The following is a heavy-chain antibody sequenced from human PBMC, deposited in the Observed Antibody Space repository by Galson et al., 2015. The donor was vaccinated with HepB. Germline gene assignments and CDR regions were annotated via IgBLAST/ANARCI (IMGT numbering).Heavy chain of an antibody. CDR2: LYYTGST. CDR1: GGSIRSGSYY. D-gene: IGHD2-15*01. CDR3: AREGDIGVVRGSRPNDGFEL. Sequence: ETLSLTCTVSGGSIRSGSYYWGWVRQPPGKGLEWIGSLYYTGSTYYNPSLKSRVTISVDTSKNQFSLQLSSVTASDTAVYACAREGDIGVVRGSRPNDGFELWGQGTRVTVSS. J-gene: IGHJ3*01. V-gene: IGHV4-39*07.